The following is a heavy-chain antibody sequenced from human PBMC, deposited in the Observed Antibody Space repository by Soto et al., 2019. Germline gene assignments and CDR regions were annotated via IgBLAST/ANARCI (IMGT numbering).Heavy chain of an antibody. CDR3: ASSEWELLRGGAFDI. CDR1: GGTFSSYT. D-gene: IGHD1-26*01. Sequence: GASVKVSCKASGGTFSSYTISWVRQAPGQGLEWMGRIIPILGIANYAQKFQGRVTITADKSTSTAYMELSSLRSEDTAVYYCASSEWELLRGGAFDIWGQGTMVTVSS. V-gene: IGHV1-69*02. CDR2: IIPILGIA. J-gene: IGHJ3*02.